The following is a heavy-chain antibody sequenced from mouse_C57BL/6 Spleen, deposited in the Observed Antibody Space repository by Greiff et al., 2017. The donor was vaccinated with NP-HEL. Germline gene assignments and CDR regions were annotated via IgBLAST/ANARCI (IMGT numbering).Heavy chain of an antibody. J-gene: IGHJ3*01. D-gene: IGHD2-3*01. Sequence: VQLQQPGAELVRPGSSVKLSCKASGYTFTSYWMDWVKQRPGQGLEWIGNIYPSDSETHYNQKFKDKATLTVDKSSSTAYMQRSSLTSEDSAVYYCARSDGSTGFAYWGQGTLVTVSA. CDR1: GYTFTSYW. CDR2: IYPSDSET. V-gene: IGHV1-61*01. CDR3: ARSDGSTGFAY.